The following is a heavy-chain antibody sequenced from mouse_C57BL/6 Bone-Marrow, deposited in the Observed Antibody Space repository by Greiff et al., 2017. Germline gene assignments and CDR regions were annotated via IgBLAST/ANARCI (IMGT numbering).Heavy chain of an antibody. D-gene: IGHD2-5*01. V-gene: IGHV1-82*01. CDR1: GYAFSSSW. CDR3: ATYYSNYVFYCDH. Sequence: VQRVEPGPELVKPGASVKISCKASGYAFSSSWMNWVKQRPGKGLEWIGRIYPGDGDTNYNGKFKGKATLTADKSSSTAYMQLSSLTSEDSAVYLCATYYSNYVFYCDHWGQGTTLSVSS. CDR2: IYPGDGDT. J-gene: IGHJ2*01.